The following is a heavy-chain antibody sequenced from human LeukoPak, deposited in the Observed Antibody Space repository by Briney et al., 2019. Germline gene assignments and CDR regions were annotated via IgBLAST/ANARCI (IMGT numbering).Heavy chain of an antibody. J-gene: IGHJ5*02. CDR3: VRGGPSTWS. CDR2: INDDGSDT. CDR1: GFTSKPYG. Sequence: GGSWGSSGAAPGFTSKPYGMHGVGQVQGKRPVWVSRINDDGSDTIYADSVRGRFTISRDDAKNTVYLQMNNLRAEDTAVYYCVRGGPSTWSWGQGTLVTVSS. D-gene: IGHD2-15*01. V-gene: IGHV3-74*01.